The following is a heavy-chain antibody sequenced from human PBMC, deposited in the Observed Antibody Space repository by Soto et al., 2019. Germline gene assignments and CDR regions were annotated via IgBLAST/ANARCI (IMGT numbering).Heavy chain of an antibody. CDR1: GFTFSSYW. J-gene: IGHJ6*03. V-gene: IGHV3-74*01. CDR2: INSDGSST. Sequence: EVQLVESGGGLVQPGGSLRLSCAASGFTFSSYWMHWVRQAPGKGLVWVSRINSDGSSTSYADAVKGRFTISRDNAKNKLYLQMNSLRAEDTAVYFCARVQGGGSGRYYYYYMDVWGKGTTVTVSS. CDR3: ARVQGGGSGRYYYYYMDV. D-gene: IGHD2-15*01.